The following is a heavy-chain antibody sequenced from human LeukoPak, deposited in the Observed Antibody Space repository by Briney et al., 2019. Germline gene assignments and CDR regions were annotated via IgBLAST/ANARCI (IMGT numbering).Heavy chain of an antibody. CDR1: GGTFSSYA. V-gene: IGHV1-69*13. Sequence: ASVKVSCKASGGTFSSYAISWVRQAPGQGLEWMEGIIPIFGTANYAQKFQGRVTITADESTSTAYMELSSLRSEDTAVYYCATRSRWAPRGPFDYWGQGTLVTVSS. CDR3: ATRSRWAPRGPFDY. CDR2: IIPIFGTA. D-gene: IGHD3-10*01. J-gene: IGHJ4*02.